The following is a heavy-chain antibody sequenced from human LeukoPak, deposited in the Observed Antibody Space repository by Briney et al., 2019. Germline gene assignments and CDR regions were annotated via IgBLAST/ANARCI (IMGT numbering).Heavy chain of an antibody. CDR1: GFTFSSYS. V-gene: IGHV3-48*04. CDR2: ISSSSSTI. CDR3: ARDRAAAADNSGDY. D-gene: IGHD6-13*01. J-gene: IGHJ4*02. Sequence: GRSLRLSCAASGFTFSSYSMNWVRQAPGKGLEWVSYISSSSSTIYYADSVKGRFTIPRDNAKNSLYLQMNSLRAEDTAVYYCARDRAAAADNSGDYWGQGTLVTVSS.